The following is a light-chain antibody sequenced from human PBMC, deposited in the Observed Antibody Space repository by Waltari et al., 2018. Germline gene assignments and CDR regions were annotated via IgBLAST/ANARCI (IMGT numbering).Light chain of an antibody. CDR1: QSVSSY. J-gene: IGKJ3*01. CDR2: DAP. V-gene: IGKV3-11*01. CDR3: QQRSNWPPL. Sequence: EIVFTPSPATLSLSPGERAPPPCRASQSVSSYLAWYQQKPGQAPRLLIYDAPNRATGIPARFSGSGSGTDFTLTISSLEPEDFAVYYCQQRSNWPPLFGPGTKVDIK.